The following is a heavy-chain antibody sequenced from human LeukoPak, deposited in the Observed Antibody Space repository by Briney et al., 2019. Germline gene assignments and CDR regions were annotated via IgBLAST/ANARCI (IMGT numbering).Heavy chain of an antibody. CDR3: AREVVPAASWFDP. D-gene: IGHD2-2*01. Sequence: SETLSLTCTVSGGSISSRYWSWIRQPPGKGLEWIGYIYYSGSTNYNPSLKSRVTISVDTSKNQFSLKLSSVTAADTAVYYCAREVVPAASWFDPWGQGTLVTVSS. CDR2: IYYSGST. V-gene: IGHV4-59*11. J-gene: IGHJ5*02. CDR1: GGSISSRY.